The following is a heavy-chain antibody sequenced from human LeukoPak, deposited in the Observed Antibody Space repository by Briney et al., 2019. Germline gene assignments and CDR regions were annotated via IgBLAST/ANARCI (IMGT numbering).Heavy chain of an antibody. CDR1: GFSLSTSGVG. J-gene: IGHJ3*02. CDR3: AHRRGSSGYYYTAVGAFDI. Sequence: SGPTLVNPTQTLTLTCTFSGFSLSTSGVGVGWIRQPPGKALEWLALIYWVDDKRYSPSLKSRLTITKDTSKNQVVLTMTNMDPVDTATYCCAHRRGSSGYYYTAVGAFDIWGQGTMVTVSS. D-gene: IGHD3-22*01. V-gene: IGHV2-5*02. CDR2: IYWVDDK.